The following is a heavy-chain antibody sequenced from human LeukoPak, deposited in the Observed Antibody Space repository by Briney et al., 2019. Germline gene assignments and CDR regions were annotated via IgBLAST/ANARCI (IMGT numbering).Heavy chain of an antibody. CDR3: GKDLGSTYYFDY. Sequence: GGSLRLSCAASGFTFSSYGMHWVRQAPGKGLEWVAFIRYDGSNKYYADSVKGRFTISRDNSKNTLYLQMNSLRAEDTAVYYCGKDLGSTYYFDYWGQGTLVTVSS. CDR1: GFTFSSYG. V-gene: IGHV3-30*02. CDR2: IRYDGSNK. J-gene: IGHJ4*02. D-gene: IGHD2-15*01.